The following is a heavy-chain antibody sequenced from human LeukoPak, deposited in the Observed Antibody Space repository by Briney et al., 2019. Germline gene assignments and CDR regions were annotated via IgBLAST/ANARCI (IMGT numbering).Heavy chain of an antibody. V-gene: IGHV3-53*01. D-gene: IGHD4/OR15-4a*01. CDR3: ARDPGGAKFDY. CDR1: GLTVSSNY. CDR2: IYSGDST. J-gene: IGHJ4*02. Sequence: GGSLRLSCAASGLTVSSNYMSWVRQAPGKGLEWVSVIYSGDSTAYADSVKGRFTISRDNSKNTLYLQLNSLRVEDTAVFYCARDPGGAKFDYWGQGTLATVSS.